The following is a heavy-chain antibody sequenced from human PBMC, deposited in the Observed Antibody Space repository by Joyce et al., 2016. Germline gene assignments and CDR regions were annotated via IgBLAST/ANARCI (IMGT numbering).Heavy chain of an antibody. CDR2: VDWEDDK. Sequence: QVTLRESGPALVKPTQSLTLTCTFSGFSLSISGMCVSWIRQPPGKALEWLARVDWEDDKLYNTSLKTRLTISKDTSKNQVVLTLTDMDPMDTATYFCARTTPDERGAYYFDSWGLGTLVTVSS. J-gene: IGHJ4*02. V-gene: IGHV2-70*17. CDR3: ARTTPDERGAYYFDS. CDR1: GFSLSISGMC. D-gene: IGHD1-14*01.